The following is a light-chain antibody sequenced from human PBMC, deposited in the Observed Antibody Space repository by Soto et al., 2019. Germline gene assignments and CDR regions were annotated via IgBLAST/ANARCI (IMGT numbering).Light chain of an antibody. J-gene: IGKJ5*01. CDR3: EQYHSDPIT. V-gene: IGKV4-1*01. CDR2: WAS. CDR1: QRVLSNNKNY. Sequence: DFLMTQSPKSLAVSLCERATINCKSSQRVLSNNKNYLAWFQQKPGQPPKLLIYWASTRESGVPDRFSGSGSATDFTLTISSLQAEDVAVYYCEQYHSDPITFGQGTRLEIK.